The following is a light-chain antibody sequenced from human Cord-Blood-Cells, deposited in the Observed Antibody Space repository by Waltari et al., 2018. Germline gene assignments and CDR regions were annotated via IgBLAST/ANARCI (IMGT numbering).Light chain of an antibody. CDR1: QDISNY. Sequence: DIQMTQSPSSLSASVGDRVTNTCQASQDISNYLNWYQQKPGKAPKLLIYDASNLETGVPSRFSGSGSGTDFTFTISSLQPEDIATYYCQQYDNPLTFGGGTKVEIK. CDR2: DAS. J-gene: IGKJ4*01. V-gene: IGKV1-33*01. CDR3: QQYDNPLT.